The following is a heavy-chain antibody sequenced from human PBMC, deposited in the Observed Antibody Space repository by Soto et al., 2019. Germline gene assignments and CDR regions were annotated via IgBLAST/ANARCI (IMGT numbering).Heavy chain of an antibody. D-gene: IGHD3-22*01. Sequence: GESLKISCNGSGYSFKYYWIGWVLHMSGIGLEWMGIINPGDSETRYSPAFEGQVTISADKSTDTAFLQWSSLKASDTAIYYCARVDSYYHDTGTYSRGYFDLWGRGALVTVSS. CDR2: INPGDSET. CDR3: ARVDSYYHDTGTYSRGYFDL. CDR1: GYSFKYYW. J-gene: IGHJ2*01. V-gene: IGHV5-51*01.